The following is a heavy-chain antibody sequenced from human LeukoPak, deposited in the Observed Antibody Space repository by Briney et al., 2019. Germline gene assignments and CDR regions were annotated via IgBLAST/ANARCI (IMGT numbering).Heavy chain of an antibody. CDR3: AREVYSGYDYSGWFDP. J-gene: IGHJ5*02. V-gene: IGHV4-31*03. D-gene: IGHD5-12*01. CDR2: IYCSGST. CDR1: GGSISSGGYY. Sequence: SETLSLTCTVSGGSISSGGYYWSWIRQHPGKGLEWIGYIYCSGSTYYNPSLKSRVTIPVDTSKNQFSLKLSSVTAADTAVYYCAREVYSGYDYSGWFDPWGQGTLVTVSS.